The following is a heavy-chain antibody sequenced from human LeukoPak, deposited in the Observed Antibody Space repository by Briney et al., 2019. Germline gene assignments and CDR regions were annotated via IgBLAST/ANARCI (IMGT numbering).Heavy chain of an antibody. V-gene: IGHV1-46*01. D-gene: IGHD1-26*01. Sequence: ASVKVSCKASGYTFTSYYMHWVRQAPGQGLEWMGIINPSGGSTSYAQKFQGRVTMTRDMSTSTVYMELSSLRSEDTAVYYCARAMGATMSIGYWGQGTLVTVSS. CDR1: GYTFTSYY. CDR3: ARAMGATMSIGY. J-gene: IGHJ4*02. CDR2: INPSGGST.